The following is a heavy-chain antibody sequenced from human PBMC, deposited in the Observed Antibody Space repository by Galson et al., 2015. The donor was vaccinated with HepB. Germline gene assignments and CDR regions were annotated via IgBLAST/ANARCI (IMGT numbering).Heavy chain of an antibody. D-gene: IGHD3-3*01. V-gene: IGHV3-15*01. CDR3: TTSALRFLEWFFEY. Sequence: SLRLSCAGSGFSFSDAWMSWVRQAPGKGLEWVGRIKSRTNGGTTDYAASVKGRFIISRDDSKNTLYLQMDSLKTEDTAVYYCTTSALRFLEWFFEYWGQGTLVTVS. CDR1: GFSFSDAW. J-gene: IGHJ4*02. CDR2: IKSRTNGGTT.